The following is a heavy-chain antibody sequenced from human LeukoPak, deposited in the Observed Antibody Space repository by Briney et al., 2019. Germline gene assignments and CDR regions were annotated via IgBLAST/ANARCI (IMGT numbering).Heavy chain of an antibody. CDR3: AKDRLIDGYYYYYMDV. CDR1: GFTFSSYG. Sequence: PGGSLRLSCAASGFTFSSYGMHWVRQAPGKGLEWVAFIRYDGSNKYYADSVKGRFTISRDSSKNTLYLQMNSLRAEDTAVYYCAKDRLIDGYYYYYMDVWGKGTTVTISS. CDR2: IRYDGSNK. D-gene: IGHD3-22*01. J-gene: IGHJ6*03. V-gene: IGHV3-30*02.